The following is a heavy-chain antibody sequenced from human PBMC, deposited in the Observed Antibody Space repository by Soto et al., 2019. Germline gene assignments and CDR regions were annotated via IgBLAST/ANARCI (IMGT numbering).Heavy chain of an antibody. CDR2: IFHSGST. CDR1: GGSITSGGFY. V-gene: IGHV4-31*03. Sequence: QVQLQESGPGLVKPSQTLSLTCSVSGGSITSGGFYWSWIRQHPEKGLEWIAYIFHSGSTDFNPSRXGRXLISADTSKNQFSLTLTSVTAADTAVYYCVRGGIAGNWFDPWGQGTLVTVSS. J-gene: IGHJ5*02. CDR3: VRGGIAGNWFDP. D-gene: IGHD6-13*01.